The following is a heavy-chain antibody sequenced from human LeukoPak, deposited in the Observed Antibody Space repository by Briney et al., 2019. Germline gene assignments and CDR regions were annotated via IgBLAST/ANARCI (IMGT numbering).Heavy chain of an antibody. D-gene: IGHD3-22*01. J-gene: IGHJ6*02. V-gene: IGHV4-34*01. CDR2: INHSGST. CDR1: GGSFSGYY. Sequence: SETLSLTCAVYGGSFSGYYWSWIRQPPGKGLEWIGEINHSGSTNYNPSLKSRVTISVETSKNQFSLKLSSVTAADTAVYYCARMYYYDSSGPYYYYYGMDVWGQGTTVTVSS. CDR3: ARMYYYDSSGPYYYYYGMDV.